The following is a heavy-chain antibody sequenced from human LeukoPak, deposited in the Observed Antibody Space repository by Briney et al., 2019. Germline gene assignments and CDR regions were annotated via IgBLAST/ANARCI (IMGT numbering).Heavy chain of an antibody. CDR2: ISSSSSYI. D-gene: IGHD6-19*01. V-gene: IGHV3-21*01. CDR3: ARGFRGWYAEGFDY. J-gene: IGHJ4*02. Sequence: GGSLRLSCAASGFTFSSYNMNWVRQAPGKGLAWVSSISSSSSYIYYADSVKGRFTISRDNARNSLYLQMNSLRAEDTAVYYCARGFRGWYAEGFDYWGQGTLVTVSS. CDR1: GFTFSSYN.